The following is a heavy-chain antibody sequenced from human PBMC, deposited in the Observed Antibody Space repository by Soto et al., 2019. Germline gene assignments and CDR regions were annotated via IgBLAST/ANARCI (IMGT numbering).Heavy chain of an antibody. Sequence: QVQLVQSGAEVKKPGSSVKVSCKASVGTFSSYAISWVRQAPGQGLEWMGGIIPIFGTANYAQKFQGRVTITADESTSTAYMELSSLRSEDTAVYYCNREIAAAGTNIYWGQGTLVTVSS. CDR1: VGTFSSYA. J-gene: IGHJ4*02. CDR2: IIPIFGTA. V-gene: IGHV1-69*01. D-gene: IGHD6-13*01. CDR3: NREIAAAGTNIY.